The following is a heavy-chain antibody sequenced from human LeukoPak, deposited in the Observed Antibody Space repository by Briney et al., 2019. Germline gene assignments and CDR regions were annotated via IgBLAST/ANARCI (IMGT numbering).Heavy chain of an antibody. CDR2: ISGNGVST. Sequence: PGGTLRLSCAASGFTFSVYGMNWVRQAPGKGLEWVAAISGNGVSTSYADSVKGRFTISRDNSKNTLYLQMNSLRAEDTAVYYCARFGSSWYYGFDYWGQGTLVTVSS. CDR1: GFTFSVYG. D-gene: IGHD6-13*01. CDR3: ARFGSSWYYGFDY. J-gene: IGHJ4*02. V-gene: IGHV3-23*01.